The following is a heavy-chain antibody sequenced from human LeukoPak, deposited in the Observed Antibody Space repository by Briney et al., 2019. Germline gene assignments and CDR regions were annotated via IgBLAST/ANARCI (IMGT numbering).Heavy chain of an antibody. D-gene: IGHD3-3*01. Sequence: GGSLRLSCAPSGFTFSRHGMHWVRQAPGKGLEWVAIISNDGSREYYAHSVEGRFTISRDNSENTLYLQMDSLRAEDTAVYYCARDRAWNYFDYWGQGTLVTVSS. CDR3: ARDRAWNYFDY. CDR1: GFTFSRHG. V-gene: IGHV3-30*03. CDR2: ISNDGSRE. J-gene: IGHJ4*02.